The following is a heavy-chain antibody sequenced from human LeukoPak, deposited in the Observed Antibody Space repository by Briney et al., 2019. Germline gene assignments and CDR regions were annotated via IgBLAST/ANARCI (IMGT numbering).Heavy chain of an antibody. D-gene: IGHD4-17*01. J-gene: IGHJ3*02. CDR1: GFTFSSYW. Sequence: GGSLRHSCAASGFTFSSYWMSWVRQAPGKGLEWVANIKQDGSEKYYVDSVKGRFTISRDNAKNSLYLQMNSLRAEDTAVYYCARGSGGDYLPSAFDIWGQGTMVTVSS. V-gene: IGHV3-7*01. CDR2: IKQDGSEK. CDR3: ARGSGGDYLPSAFDI.